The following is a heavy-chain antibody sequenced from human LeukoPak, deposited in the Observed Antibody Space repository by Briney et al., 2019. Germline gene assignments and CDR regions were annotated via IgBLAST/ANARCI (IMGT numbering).Heavy chain of an antibody. Sequence: PGGSLTLSCTASGFTFSSYSMNWVRQAPGKGLEWVSSISTSRSYIYYADSVKCRFTISRDNARNSLYLQMNTLRAEDTAVYSCARGADGVSSNSRGWFDPWGQGTLVTVSS. CDR2: ISTSRSYI. CDR1: GFTFSSYS. V-gene: IGHV3-21*01. D-gene: IGHD2-15*01. CDR3: ARGADGVSSNSRGWFDP. J-gene: IGHJ5*02.